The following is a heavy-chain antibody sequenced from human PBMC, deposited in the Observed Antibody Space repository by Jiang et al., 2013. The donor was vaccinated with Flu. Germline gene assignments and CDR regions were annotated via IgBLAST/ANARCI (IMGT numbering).Heavy chain of an antibody. CDR3: AREEYYYDSSGYYYPLNEIDY. D-gene: IGHD3-22*01. V-gene: IGHV1-18*01. CDR1: GYTFTSYG. J-gene: IGHJ4*02. Sequence: GAEVKKPGASVKVSCKASGYTFTSYGISWVRQAPGQGLEWMGWISAYNGNTNYAQKLQGRVTMTTDTSTSTAYMELRSLRSDDTAVYYCAREEYYYDSSGYYYPLNEIDYWGQGTLVTVSS. CDR2: ISAYNGNT.